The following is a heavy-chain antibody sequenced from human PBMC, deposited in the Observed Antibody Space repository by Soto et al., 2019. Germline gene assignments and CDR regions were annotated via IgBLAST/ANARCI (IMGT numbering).Heavy chain of an antibody. CDR1: GNSFNNW. V-gene: IGHV5-51*01. J-gene: IGHJ6*02. CDR3: AVYSKGRMTTVTPYYGMDV. CDR2: IYPGDSDT. D-gene: IGHD4-17*01. Sequence: PGESLKISCKGLGNSFNNWIGWVRQMPGKGLEWVGIIYPGDSDTRYSPSFQGQVTISADKSISTAYLQWSSLKASDTAMYYCAVYSKGRMTTVTPYYGMDVWGQGTTVTVSS.